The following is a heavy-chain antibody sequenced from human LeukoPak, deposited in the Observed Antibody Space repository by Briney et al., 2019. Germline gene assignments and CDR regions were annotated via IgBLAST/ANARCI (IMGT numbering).Heavy chain of an antibody. V-gene: IGHV4-39*07. CDR1: GGSISSSSYY. J-gene: IGHJ4*02. CDR2: IYYSGST. Sequence: SETLSLTCTVSGGSISSSSYYWGWIRQPPGKGLEWIGSIYYSGSTYYNPSLKSRVTISVDTSKDQFSLKLSSVTAADTAVYYCARRGWNESFDYWGQGTLVTVSS. CDR3: ARRGWNESFDY. D-gene: IGHD1-1*01.